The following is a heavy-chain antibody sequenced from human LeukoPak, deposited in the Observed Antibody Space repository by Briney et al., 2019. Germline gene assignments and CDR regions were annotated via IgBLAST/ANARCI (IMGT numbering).Heavy chain of an antibody. J-gene: IGHJ3*02. CDR1: GFTFSSYS. CDR3: ARDFGYYDSSGSQKPHDAFDI. Sequence: PGGSLRLSCAASGFTFSSYSMNWVRQAPGKGLEWVSSISSSSTIYYADSVKGRFTISRDNAKNSLYLQMNSLRAEDTAVYYCARDFGYYDSSGSQKPHDAFDIWGQGTMVTVSS. CDR2: ISSSSTI. V-gene: IGHV3-69-1*01. D-gene: IGHD3-22*01.